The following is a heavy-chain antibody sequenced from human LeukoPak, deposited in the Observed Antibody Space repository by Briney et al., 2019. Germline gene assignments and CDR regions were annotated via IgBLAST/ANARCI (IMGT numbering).Heavy chain of an antibody. CDR2: IITIFGTA. V-gene: IGHV1-69*05. CDR3: AREGVDTALDY. Sequence: SVKVSCKASGGTFSSYAISWVRQAPGQGLEWMGGIITIFGTANYAQKLQGRVTITTDESTSTAYMELSSLRSEDTAVYYCAREGVDTALDYWGQGTLVTVSS. J-gene: IGHJ4*02. CDR1: GGTFSSYA. D-gene: IGHD5-18*01.